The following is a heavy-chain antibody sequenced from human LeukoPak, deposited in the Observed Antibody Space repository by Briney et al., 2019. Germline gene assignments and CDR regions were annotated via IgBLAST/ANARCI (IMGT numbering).Heavy chain of an antibody. V-gene: IGHV3-30*02. Sequence: GGSLRLSCAASGFTFSSYGMHWVRQAPGKGLEWVAFIRYDGSNKYYADSVKGRFTISRDNSKNTLYLQMNSRRAEDTAEYYCARYRFVVGATDSFDMWGQGTTVTVSS. CDR1: GFTFSSYG. D-gene: IGHD1-26*01. J-gene: IGHJ3*02. CDR3: ARYRFVVGATDSFDM. CDR2: IRYDGSNK.